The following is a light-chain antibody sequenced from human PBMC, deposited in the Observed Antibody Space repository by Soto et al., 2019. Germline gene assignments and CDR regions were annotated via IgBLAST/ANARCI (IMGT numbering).Light chain of an antibody. Sequence: EIVMTQSPATLSVSPGERVTLSCWASQSVSSNLAWYQQKPGQAPRLLIYGTSTRATGIPARFSGSGSGTGFTLTISSLQSEDFAVYYCQQYNNWLPWTFGQGTKVEIK. CDR3: QQYNNWLPWT. CDR1: QSVSSN. J-gene: IGKJ1*01. V-gene: IGKV3-15*01. CDR2: GTS.